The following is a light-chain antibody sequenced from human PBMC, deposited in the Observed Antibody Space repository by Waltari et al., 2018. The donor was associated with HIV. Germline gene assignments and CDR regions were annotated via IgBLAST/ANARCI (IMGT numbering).Light chain of an antibody. Sequence: EIVMTQSPATLSVSPGERVAISCSASQSVGSALAWYQQKPGQVPRLLIYGASTRATGVPARFSGSGSETEFTLTISSLQSEDFAVYYCQQYNKWPRTFGGGTKVEIK. V-gene: IGKV3-15*01. J-gene: IGKJ4*01. CDR3: QQYNKWPRT. CDR2: GAS. CDR1: QSVGSA.